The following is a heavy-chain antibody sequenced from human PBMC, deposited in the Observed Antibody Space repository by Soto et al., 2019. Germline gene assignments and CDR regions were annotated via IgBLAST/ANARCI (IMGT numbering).Heavy chain of an antibody. CDR2: IIPVFGTP. Sequence: QVQLVQSGAEVKKPGSSVKVSCKSSGGDFSNFAISWVRQAPGQGLEWMGGIIPVFGTPSYAQKFQGRLTIIADESTSTAYMQMSSLKSDDTAVYYCARGGGVVLAATPYYGMGVWGQGTKVIVSS. D-gene: IGHD6-19*01. CDR3: ARGGGVVLAATPYYGMGV. V-gene: IGHV1-69*01. CDR1: GGDFSNFA. J-gene: IGHJ6*02.